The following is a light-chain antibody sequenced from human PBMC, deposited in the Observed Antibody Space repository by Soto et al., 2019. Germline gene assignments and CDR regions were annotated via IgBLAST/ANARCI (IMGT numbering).Light chain of an antibody. Sequence: DIQMTQSPSSLSASVGDRVTITCRTSQDISHYLNWYQQRLGKAPKLLIYDASNLGRGVPSRFSRTRSGTHFTFAITSLQPKDVATYFCQQSDSLPIIFGQGTRLEI. CDR3: QQSDSLPII. J-gene: IGKJ5*01. CDR2: DAS. CDR1: QDISHY. V-gene: IGKV1-33*01.